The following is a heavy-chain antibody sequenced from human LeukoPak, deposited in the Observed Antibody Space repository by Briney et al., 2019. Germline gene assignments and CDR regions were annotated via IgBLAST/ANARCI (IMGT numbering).Heavy chain of an antibody. CDR1: GFTFSSYS. CDR3: ARAASSGYYYYMDV. D-gene: IGHD2-2*01. Sequence: SGGSLRLSCAASGFTFSSYSMNWVRQAPGKGPEWVSYISSSSTIYYADSVKGRFTISRDNAKNSLYLQMNSLRAEDTAVYYCARAASSGYYYYMDVWGKGTTVTVSS. V-gene: IGHV3-48*01. CDR2: ISSSSTI. J-gene: IGHJ6*03.